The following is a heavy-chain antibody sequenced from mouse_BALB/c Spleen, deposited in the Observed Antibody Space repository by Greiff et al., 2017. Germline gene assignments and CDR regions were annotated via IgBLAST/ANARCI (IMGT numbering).Heavy chain of an antibody. J-gene: IGHJ2*01. D-gene: IGHD2-1*01. CDR2: ISSGGSYT. V-gene: IGHV5-6*01. CDR3: ARQGGNYNFDY. Sequence: EVHLVESGGGLVKPGGSLKLSCAASGFTFSSYGMSWVRQTPDKRLEWVATISSGGSYTYYPDSVKGRFTISRDNAKNTLYLQMSSLKSEDTAMYYCARQGGNYNFDYWGQGTTLTVSS. CDR1: GFTFSSYG.